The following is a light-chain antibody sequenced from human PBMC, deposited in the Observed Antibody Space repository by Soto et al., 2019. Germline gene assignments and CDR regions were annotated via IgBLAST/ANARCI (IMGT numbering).Light chain of an antibody. V-gene: IGLV7-46*01. CDR1: TGAVTSGHY. CDR3: LLPYSDAGV. J-gene: IGLJ3*02. Sequence: QAVVTQEPSLSVSPGGTVTLTCGSSTGAVTSGHYPYWFQQKPGQAPRTLIYDTTNKQSWTPVRFSGSLLGGKAALTLSGAQPEDEAEYYCLLPYSDAGVFGGGTKLIVL. CDR2: DTT.